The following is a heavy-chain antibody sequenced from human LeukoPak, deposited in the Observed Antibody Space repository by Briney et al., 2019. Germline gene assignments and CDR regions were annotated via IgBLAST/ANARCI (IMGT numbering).Heavy chain of an antibody. J-gene: IGHJ4*02. CDR1: GFTFSNAW. D-gene: IGHD1-26*01. CDR2: IKANPHGGTT. CDR3: TTDGVGIEGATFDY. V-gene: IGHV3-15*01. Sequence: GGSLRLSCAASGFTFSNAWMSWVRQAPGKGLEWVGRIKANPHGGTTDYAAPVKGRFTISRDDSKNTLYLQMNSLKTEDTAVYYCTTDGVGIEGATFDYWGQGTLVTVSS.